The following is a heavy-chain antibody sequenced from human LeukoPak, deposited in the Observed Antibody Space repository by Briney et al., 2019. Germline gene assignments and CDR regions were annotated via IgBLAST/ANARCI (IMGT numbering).Heavy chain of an antibody. Sequence: GGSLRLSCAASGFTFSSYGLHWVRQAPGKGLGRVGVMWYYGSNNYYADSVKGRFTIYRDNSKSTQSLKMNSLRAEDTAVYSCARDRHVVVTAIHSFGFDYWGQGTLVTVSS. J-gene: IGHJ4*02. CDR1: GFTFSSYG. CDR3: ARDRHVVVTAIHSFGFDY. D-gene: IGHD2-21*02. CDR2: MWYYGSNN. V-gene: IGHV3-33*01.